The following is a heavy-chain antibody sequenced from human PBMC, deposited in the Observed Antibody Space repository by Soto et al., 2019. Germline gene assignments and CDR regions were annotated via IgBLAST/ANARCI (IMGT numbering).Heavy chain of an antibody. V-gene: IGHV4-30-2*01. CDR2: IYHSGST. CDR3: ARFDGSGSYYNCFDP. J-gene: IGHJ5*02. Sequence: SETLSLTCAVSGGSISSGGYSWSWIRQPPGKGLEWIGYIYHSGSTYYNPSLKSRVTISVDRSKNQFSLKLSSVTAADTAVYYCARFDGSGSYYNCFDPWGQGTLVTVSS. D-gene: IGHD3-10*01. CDR1: GGSISSGGYS.